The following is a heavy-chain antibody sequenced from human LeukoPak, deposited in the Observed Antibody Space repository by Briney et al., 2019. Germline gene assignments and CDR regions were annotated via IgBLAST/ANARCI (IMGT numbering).Heavy chain of an antibody. V-gene: IGHV3-23*01. D-gene: IGHD5-18*01. CDR1: GFTFSSSG. Sequence: PGGSLRLSCAASGFTFSSSGMGWVRQAPGKGLECVSPISGSGGSTSYTDSVKGRFTISSDNSKNTLYLQMNSLRAEDTAVYYCARGRNTGRQFYFDYWGQGTLVTVAS. CDR2: ISGSGGST. J-gene: IGHJ4*02. CDR3: ARGRNTGRQFYFDY.